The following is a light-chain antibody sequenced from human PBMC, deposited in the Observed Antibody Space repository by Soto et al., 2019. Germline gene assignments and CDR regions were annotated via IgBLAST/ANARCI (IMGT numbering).Light chain of an antibody. V-gene: IGLV1-36*01. Sequence: QSVLTQPPSVSEAPRQRVTISCSGSSSNIGNNAVNWYQQLPGKAPKLLIYYDDLLPSGVSDRFSGSKSGTSASLAISGLQSEDEADYYCAALDDSLNGPVFGGGTQLTVL. J-gene: IGLJ2*01. CDR2: YDD. CDR1: SSNIGNNA. CDR3: AALDDSLNGPV.